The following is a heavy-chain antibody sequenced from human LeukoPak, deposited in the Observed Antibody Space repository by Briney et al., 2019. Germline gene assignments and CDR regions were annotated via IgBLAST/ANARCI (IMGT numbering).Heavy chain of an antibody. CDR1: GFTCSSIA. CDR2: IRSNGETT. D-gene: IGHD1-1*01. CDR3: AKGQELDDGVFDS. V-gene: IGHV3-23*01. J-gene: IGHJ4*02. Sequence: GGSLRLSCAASGFTCSSIAMTWVRQAPGKGLEWVSTIRSNGETTYNADSVKGRFTISRDNSKKTLYLQLNSLRVEDTAIYYCAKGQELDDGVFDSWGQGTLVTVSS.